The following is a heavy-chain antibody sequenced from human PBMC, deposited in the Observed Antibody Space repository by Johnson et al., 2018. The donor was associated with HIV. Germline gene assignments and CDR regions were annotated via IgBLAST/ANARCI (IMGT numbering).Heavy chain of an antibody. CDR2: ISYDGNNK. Sequence: QEKLVESGGGVVQPGRSLRLSCVGSGFTFSSYGMHWVRQAPGKGLEWVAVISYDGNNKYYADSVKGRFTISRDNSKNPLYLQMNSLRAEDTAVYYCARDVRWLPDAFDIWGQGTMVTVSS. CDR1: GFTFSSYG. D-gene: IGHD5-24*01. J-gene: IGHJ3*02. V-gene: IGHV3-30*03. CDR3: ARDVRWLPDAFDI.